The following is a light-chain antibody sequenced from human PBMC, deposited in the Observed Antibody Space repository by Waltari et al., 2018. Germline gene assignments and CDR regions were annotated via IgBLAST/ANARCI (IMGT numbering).Light chain of an antibody. CDR1: QSVLSSSDNKNY. CDR2: WSS. Sequence: DIVMTQSPDSLAVSLGERATINCKSSQSVLSSSDNKNYLAWYQQKPGQPPKLFIYWSSTRESGVPDRFSGSGSGTDFALTISSLQAEDVAVYYCQHYDTSPPTFGGGTKVEIK. J-gene: IGKJ4*01. V-gene: IGKV4-1*01. CDR3: QHYDTSPPT.